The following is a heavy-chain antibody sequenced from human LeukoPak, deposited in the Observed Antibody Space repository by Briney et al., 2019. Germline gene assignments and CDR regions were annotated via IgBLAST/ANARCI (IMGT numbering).Heavy chain of an antibody. D-gene: IGHD4-23*01. CDR3: ARDRRTVVTGGGQGSWFDP. V-gene: IGHV1-18*01. J-gene: IGHJ5*02. Sequence: GASVKVSCTASGYTFNTYGISWVRQAPGQGLEWMGWISGYNGNTDYAQKFQGRVTVTTDTSTSTAYMELRSLRSDDTAVYYCARDRRTVVTGGGQGSWFDPWGQGTLVTVSS. CDR2: ISGYNGNT. CDR1: GYTFNTYG.